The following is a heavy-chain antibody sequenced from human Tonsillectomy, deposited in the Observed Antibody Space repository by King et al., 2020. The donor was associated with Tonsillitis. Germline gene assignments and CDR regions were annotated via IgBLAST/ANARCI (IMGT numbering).Heavy chain of an antibody. CDR3: ARDFGDYCFDF. CDR2: ISTYNGHT. J-gene: IGHJ4*02. V-gene: IGHV1-18*01. D-gene: IGHD3-10*01. Sequence: VQLVQSGAEVKKPGASVKVSCKASGYTFTTFGITWVRQAPGQGLEWMGWISTYNGHTIYAQKFQDRVTMTRDTSTSTAYMELRSLRYDDTAVYYCARDFGDYCFDFWGQGTLVTVSS. CDR1: GYTFTTFG.